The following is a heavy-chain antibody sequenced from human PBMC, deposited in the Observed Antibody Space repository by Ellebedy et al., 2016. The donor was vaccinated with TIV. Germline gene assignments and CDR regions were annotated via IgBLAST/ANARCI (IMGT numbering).Heavy chain of an antibody. V-gene: IGHV1-2*02. D-gene: IGHD2-2*01. CDR1: RYTFTSYD. J-gene: IGHJ6*02. CDR3: ARLGVPYYYYGMDV. CDR2: INPNSGGT. Sequence: ASVKVSXKASRYTFTSYDINWVRQATGQGLEWMGWINPNSGGTNYAQKFQGRVTMTRDTSISTAYMELSRLRSDDTAVYYCARLGVPYYYYGMDVWGQGTTVTVSS.